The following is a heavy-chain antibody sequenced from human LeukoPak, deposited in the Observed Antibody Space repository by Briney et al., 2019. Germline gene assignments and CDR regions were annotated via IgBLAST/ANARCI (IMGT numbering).Heavy chain of an antibody. CDR3: ARLRWVGDLGDH. D-gene: IGHD3-10*01. Sequence: PGGSLRLSCAASGFTFSSYWMHWVRHAPGKGLVWVSRINSDGSITNYADSVKGRVTISRDNAKNTLYLQMNSLRAEDTAVYYCARLRWVGDLGDHWGQGTLVTVSS. CDR2: INSDGSIT. J-gene: IGHJ4*02. V-gene: IGHV3-74*01. CDR1: GFTFSSYW.